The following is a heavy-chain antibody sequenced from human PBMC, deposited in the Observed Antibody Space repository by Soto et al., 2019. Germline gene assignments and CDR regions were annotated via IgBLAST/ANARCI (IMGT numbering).Heavy chain of an antibody. CDR3: AREYGSSGSRGYYGMDV. Sequence: GSLRLSCAASGFTFSSYGMHWVRQAPGKGLEWVAVIWYDGSNKYYADSVKGRFTISRDNSKNTLYLQMNSLRAEDTAVYYCAREYGSSGSRGYYGMDVWGQGTTVTVSS. J-gene: IGHJ6*02. V-gene: IGHV3-33*01. CDR2: IWYDGSNK. D-gene: IGHD2-15*01. CDR1: GFTFSSYG.